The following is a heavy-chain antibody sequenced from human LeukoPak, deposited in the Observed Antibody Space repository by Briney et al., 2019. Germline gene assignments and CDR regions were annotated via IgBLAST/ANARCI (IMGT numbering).Heavy chain of an antibody. CDR3: AREGRYFDWLLTPNWFDP. CDR2: INPSGGST. CDR1: GYTFTSYY. J-gene: IGHJ5*02. V-gene: IGHV1-46*01. Sequence: ASVKVSCKASGYTFTSYYMHWVRQAPGQGLEWMGIINPSGGSTGYAQKFQGRVTMTRDTSTSTVYMELSSLRSEDTAVYYCAREGRYFDWLLTPNWFDPWGQGTLVTVSS. D-gene: IGHD3-9*01.